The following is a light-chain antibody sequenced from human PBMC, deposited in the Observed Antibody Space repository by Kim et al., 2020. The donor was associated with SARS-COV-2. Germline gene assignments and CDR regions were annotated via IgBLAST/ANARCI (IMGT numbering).Light chain of an antibody. Sequence: EIVMTQSPATLSVSPGERATLSCRASQSISNNLAWYQQKPGQAPRLLIYDVSTRATGIPARFSGSGSGTEFTLTISSLHSEDFAVYYCQQYSNWPPETFGQGTKLEI. CDR1: QSISNN. CDR2: DVS. CDR3: QQYSNWPPET. J-gene: IGKJ2*01. V-gene: IGKV3-15*01.